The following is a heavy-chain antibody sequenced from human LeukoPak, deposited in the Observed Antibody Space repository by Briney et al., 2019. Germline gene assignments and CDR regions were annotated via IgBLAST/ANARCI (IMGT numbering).Heavy chain of an antibody. V-gene: IGHV1-18*04. J-gene: IGHJ4*02. CDR2: ISAYNGNT. CDR3: AREGGVPAAILGYFDY. Sequence: ASVKVSCKASGYTFTGYYRHWVRQAPGQGLEWMGWISAYNGNTNYAQKLQGRVTMTTDTSTSTAYMELRSLRSDDTAVYYCAREGGVPAAILGYFDYWGQGTLVTVSS. D-gene: IGHD2-2*01. CDR1: GYTFTGYY.